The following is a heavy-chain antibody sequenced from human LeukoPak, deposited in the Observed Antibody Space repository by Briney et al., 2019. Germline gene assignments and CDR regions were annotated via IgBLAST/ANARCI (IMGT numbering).Heavy chain of an antibody. J-gene: IGHJ3*02. V-gene: IGHV3-21*01. CDR3: ARDSRVVRGVISAFDI. D-gene: IGHD3-10*01. Sequence: PGGSLRLSCAASGFTFSSYSMNWVRQAPGQGLEWVSSISSSSSSIYYAESVKGRFTISRDNAKNSLYLQMNSLRAEDTAVYYCARDSRVVRGVISAFDIWGQGTMVTVSS. CDR2: ISSSSSSI. CDR1: GFTFSSYS.